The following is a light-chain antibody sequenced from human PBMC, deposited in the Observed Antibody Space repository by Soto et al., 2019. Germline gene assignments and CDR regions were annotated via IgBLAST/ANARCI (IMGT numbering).Light chain of an antibody. CDR2: EVS. Sequence: QSALTQPPSASGSLGQSVTISCTGTSSDIGDYNYVSWYQQHAGKAPKLMIYEVSQWPSGVPDRFSGSKSGNTASLTVSGLQAEDEADYYCGSYVGSKSFVFGGGTKLTVL. CDR1: SSDIGDYNY. V-gene: IGLV2-8*01. CDR3: GSYVGSKSFV. J-gene: IGLJ3*02.